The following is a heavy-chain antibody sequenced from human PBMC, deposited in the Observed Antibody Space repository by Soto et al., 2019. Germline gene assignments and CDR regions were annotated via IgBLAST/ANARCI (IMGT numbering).Heavy chain of an antibody. V-gene: IGHV1-18*04. D-gene: IGHD2-21*02. CDR1: GYTFTSYG. J-gene: IGHJ6*02. Sequence: ASVKVSCKASGYTFTSYGISWVRQAPGQGLEWMGWISAYNGNTNYAQKLQGRVTMTTDTSTSTAYMELRSLRSDDTAVYYRARASYCGGDCLTYYYYGMDVWGQGTTVTVPS. CDR2: ISAYNGNT. CDR3: ARASYCGGDCLTYYYYGMDV.